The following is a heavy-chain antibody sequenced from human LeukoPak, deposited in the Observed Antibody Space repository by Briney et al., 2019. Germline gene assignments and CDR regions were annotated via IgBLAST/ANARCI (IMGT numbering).Heavy chain of an antibody. J-gene: IGHJ3*02. V-gene: IGHV4-39*01. CDR2: IYYSGST. Sequence: SETLSLTCTVSGGSISSSSYYWGWIRQPPGKGLGWIGSIYYSGSTYYNPSPKSRVTISVDTSKNQFSLKLSSVTAADTAVYYCARRDRVGAFDIWGQGTMVTVSS. CDR1: GGSISSSSYY. D-gene: IGHD3-22*01. CDR3: ARRDRVGAFDI.